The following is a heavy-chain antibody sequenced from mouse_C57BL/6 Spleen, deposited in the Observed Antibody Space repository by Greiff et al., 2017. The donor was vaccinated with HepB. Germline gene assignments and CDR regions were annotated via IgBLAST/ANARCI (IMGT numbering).Heavy chain of an antibody. Sequence: VQLQQPGAELVKPGASVKLSCKASGYTFTSYWMQWVKQGPGQGLEWIGEIDPSDSYTNYNQKFKGKATLTVDTSSSTAYMQLSSLTSEDSAVYYCARYYYGSLWYFDVWGTGTTVTVSS. V-gene: IGHV1-50*01. D-gene: IGHD1-1*01. CDR2: IDPSDSYT. CDR3: ARYYYGSLWYFDV. J-gene: IGHJ1*03. CDR1: GYTFTSYW.